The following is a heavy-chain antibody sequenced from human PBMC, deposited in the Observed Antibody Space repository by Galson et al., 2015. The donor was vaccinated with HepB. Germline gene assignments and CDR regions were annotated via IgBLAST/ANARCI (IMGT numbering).Heavy chain of an antibody. CDR2: ISYDGSNK. D-gene: IGHD3-9*01. CDR3: ARGSRIDSTSGGVDV. Sequence: SLRLSCAASGFTFSSYAMHWVRQAPGKGLEWVAVISYDGSNKYYADSVKGRFTISRDNSKNTLYLQMNSLRAEDTAVYYCARGSRIDSTSGGVDVWGQGTTVTVSS. V-gene: IGHV3-30-3*01. J-gene: IGHJ6*02. CDR1: GFTFSSYA.